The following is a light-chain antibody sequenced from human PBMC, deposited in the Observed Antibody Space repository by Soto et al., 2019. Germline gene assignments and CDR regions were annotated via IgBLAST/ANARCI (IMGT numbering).Light chain of an antibody. Sequence: VMSQSPAAVSVSQGERATLSCRASQTISRNLAWYQQRPGQAPRLLIYDASNRATGVPARFSGSRSGTDFTLTISDLEPADFGLYYCQQRLNWPPGFGQGTKV. CDR2: DAS. CDR1: QTISRN. V-gene: IGKV3-11*01. J-gene: IGKJ1*01. CDR3: QQRLNWPPG.